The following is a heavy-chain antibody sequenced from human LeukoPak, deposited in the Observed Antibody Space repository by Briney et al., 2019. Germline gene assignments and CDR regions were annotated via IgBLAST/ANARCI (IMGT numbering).Heavy chain of an antibody. D-gene: IGHD6-19*01. CDR3: GRHVSNGWDYHYGLDV. J-gene: IGHJ6*02. V-gene: IGHV4-39*01. CDR1: GGSFASTGRY. Sequence: PSETLSLTCTVSGGSFASTGRYWGWVRQPPGKGLEWIGSAYYTGDIYSPPSLKSRLTISVDTSKNQFALTLSSVTAADTAVYYCGRHVSNGWDYHYGLDVWGRGTTVTVSS. CDR2: AYYTGDI.